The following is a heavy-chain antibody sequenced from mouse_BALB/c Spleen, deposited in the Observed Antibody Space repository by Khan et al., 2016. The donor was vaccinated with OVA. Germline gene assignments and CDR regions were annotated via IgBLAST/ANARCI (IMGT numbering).Heavy chain of an antibody. Sequence: QVQLKESGPGLAAPSQSLSITCTISGFSLTTYGVHWVRQPPGKGLEWLVVIWSDGTTNYYSALKSRLTITTDNSQRQVFLKMNSLQTDDTAIYYCARHPYYHYNIMDYWGQGTSVTVSS. V-gene: IGHV2-6-1*01. CDR3: ARHPYYHYNIMDY. CDR1: GFSLTTYG. D-gene: IGHD2-10*01. J-gene: IGHJ4*01. CDR2: IWSDGTT.